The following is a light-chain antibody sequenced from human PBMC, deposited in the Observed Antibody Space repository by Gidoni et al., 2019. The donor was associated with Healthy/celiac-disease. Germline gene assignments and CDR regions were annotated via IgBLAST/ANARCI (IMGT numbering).Light chain of an antibody. V-gene: IGKV1-5*03. CDR2: KAS. J-gene: IGKJ1*01. CDR3: QQYNSYSWT. Sequence: IQMTQSPSTLSASVGDRVTSTCRASQSISSWVAWYQQKPGKAHKLLIYKASSLESGVPSRFSGSGSGTEFTLTISSLQPDDFATYYCQQYNSYSWTFGQGTKVEIK. CDR1: QSISSW.